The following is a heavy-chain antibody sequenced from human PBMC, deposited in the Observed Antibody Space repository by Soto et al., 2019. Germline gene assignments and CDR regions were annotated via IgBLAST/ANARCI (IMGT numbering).Heavy chain of an antibody. V-gene: IGHV1-3*01. CDR1: GYTFTSYA. J-gene: IGHJ3*02. D-gene: IGHD3-22*01. CDR2: INAGNGNT. CDR3: ARRVVVPWDAFDI. Sequence: QVQLVQSGAEVKKPGASVKVSCKASGYTFTSYAMHWVRQAPGQRLEWMGWINAGNGNTKYSQKFQGRVTITRDTSASTAYTELSSLRTEDTAVYYCARRVVVPWDAFDIWGQGTMVTVSS.